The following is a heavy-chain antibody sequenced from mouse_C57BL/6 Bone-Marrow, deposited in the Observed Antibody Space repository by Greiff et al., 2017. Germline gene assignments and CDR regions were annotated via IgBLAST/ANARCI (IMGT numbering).Heavy chain of an antibody. J-gene: IGHJ4*01. D-gene: IGHD4-1*01. Sequence: DVKLVESGGGLVKPGGSLKLSCAASGFTFSSYAMSWVRQTPEKRLEWVATISDGGSYTYYPDNVKGRFTISRDNAKNNLYLQMSHLKSEDTAMYYCARLNWDYAMDYGGQGTSVTVSS. CDR3: ARLNWDYAMDY. CDR1: GFTFSSYA. CDR2: ISDGGSYT. V-gene: IGHV5-4*03.